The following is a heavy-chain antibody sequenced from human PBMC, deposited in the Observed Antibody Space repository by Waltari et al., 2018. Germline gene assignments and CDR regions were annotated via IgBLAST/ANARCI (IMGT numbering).Heavy chain of an antibody. J-gene: IGHJ4*02. CDR1: GFTLSNYW. CDR2: IKSGGSIT. V-gene: IGHV3-74*01. D-gene: IGHD6-13*01. Sequence: EVQLVESGGGLVQPGGSLRLSCVASGFTLSNYWMHWVRQAPGKGLVWGSRIKSGGSITTYADSVKGRFTISRDNAKNTLYLQMNSLRGEDTAVYYCARGDGIAAAAQTDYWGQGTLVTVSS. CDR3: ARGDGIAAAAQTDY.